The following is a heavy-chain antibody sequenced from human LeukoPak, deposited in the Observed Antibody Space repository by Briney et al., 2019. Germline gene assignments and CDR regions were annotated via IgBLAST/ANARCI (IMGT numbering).Heavy chain of an antibody. CDR3: ARGVTGTTNY. V-gene: IGHV4-61*02. D-gene: IGHD1-20*01. Sequence: PSETLSLTCTVSGGSISSGSYYWSWIRQPAGKGLEWIGRIYTSGSTNYNPSLKSRVTISVDTSKNQFSLKLSSVTAADTAVYYCARGVTGTTNYWGQGTLVTVSS. CDR2: IYTSGST. J-gene: IGHJ4*02. CDR1: GGSISSGSYY.